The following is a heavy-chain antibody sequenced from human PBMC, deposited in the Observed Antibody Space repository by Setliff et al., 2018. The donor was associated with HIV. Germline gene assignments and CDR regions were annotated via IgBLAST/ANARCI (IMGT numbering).Heavy chain of an antibody. D-gene: IGHD1-26*01. CDR2: IIPILGIA. V-gene: IGHV1-69*10. CDR1: VGTFTNYV. CDR3: ARPQWELGVDYYGMDV. Sequence: GASVKVSCKASVGTFTNYVISCVRQAPGQGLEWMGGIIPILGIASYSQKLQGRVTITADKSTSTAYMELSSLRSEDTAVYYCARPQWELGVDYYGMDVWGQGTTVTVSS. J-gene: IGHJ6*02.